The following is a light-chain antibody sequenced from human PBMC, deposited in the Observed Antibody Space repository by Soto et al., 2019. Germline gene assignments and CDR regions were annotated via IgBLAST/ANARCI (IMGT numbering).Light chain of an antibody. Sequence: ENVLTQSPGTLSLSPGERATLSCRASQSVPNDFLAWYQQKPGQAPRLLIYRAFSRPTGIPDRFSSSGSGTDFTLIISRLEPEDFAVYYCQQYGSSWTFGQGTKVEIK. CDR2: RAF. CDR3: QQYGSSWT. CDR1: QSVPNDF. J-gene: IGKJ1*01. V-gene: IGKV3-20*01.